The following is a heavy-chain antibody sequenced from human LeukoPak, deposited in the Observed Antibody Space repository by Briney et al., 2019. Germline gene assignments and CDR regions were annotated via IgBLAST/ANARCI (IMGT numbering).Heavy chain of an antibody. Sequence: PSETLSLTCTVSGGSISSFYWSWIRQPPGEGLEWIGYIDYSGTTNYHPSLKSRVIISVDTSKNQFSLGLSSVTAADTAVYYCARDSPIDSSGSYYYNMDVWGQGTPVTVSS. V-gene: IGHV4-59*01. CDR3: ARDSPIDSSGSYYYNMDV. D-gene: IGHD3-22*01. CDR1: GGSISSFY. J-gene: IGHJ6*02. CDR2: IDYSGTT.